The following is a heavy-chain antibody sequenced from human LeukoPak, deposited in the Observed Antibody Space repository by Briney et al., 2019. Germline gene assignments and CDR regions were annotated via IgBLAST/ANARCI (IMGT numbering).Heavy chain of an antibody. Sequence: SETLSLTCTVSGGSISSYYWSWIRQPPGKGLESIGNVHYSGSTHYNPSLKSRVTISLDTSKNHFSVIPNSVTASDTAVYYCVRATSAQRRDGYNYSFYYYMDVCGKGTTVTVSS. D-gene: IGHD5-24*01. J-gene: IGHJ6*03. CDR2: VHYSGST. V-gene: IGHV4-59*01. CDR1: GGSISSYY. CDR3: VRATSAQRRDGYNYSFYYYMDV.